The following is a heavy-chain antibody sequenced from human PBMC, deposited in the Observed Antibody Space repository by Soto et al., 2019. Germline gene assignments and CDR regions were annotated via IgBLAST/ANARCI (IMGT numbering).Heavy chain of an antibody. Sequence: PGESLKISCKGSGYSFTSYWISWVRQMPGKGLEWMGRIDPSDSYTNYSPSFQGHVTISADKSISTAYLQWSSLKASDTAMYYCARPIAGPSWAHYYYYGMDVWGQGTTVTVSS. CDR2: IDPSDSYT. D-gene: IGHD6-13*01. J-gene: IGHJ6*02. CDR3: ARPIAGPSWAHYYYYGMDV. V-gene: IGHV5-10-1*01. CDR1: GYSFTSYW.